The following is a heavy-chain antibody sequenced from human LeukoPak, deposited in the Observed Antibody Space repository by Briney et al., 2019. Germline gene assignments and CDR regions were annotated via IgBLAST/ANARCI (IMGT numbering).Heavy chain of an antibody. D-gene: IGHD3-10*01. CDR1: GYTFTCYY. CDR2: INPNSGGT. CDR3: ARVKQVVRGVPTETQGYHWFDP. V-gene: IGHV1-2*02. J-gene: IGHJ5*02. Sequence: ASVKVSCKASGYTFTCYYMHWVRQAPGQGLEWMGWINPNSGGTNYAQKFQGRVTMTRDTSISTAYMELSRLRSDDTAVYYCARVKQVVRGVPTETQGYHWFDPWGQGTLVTVSS.